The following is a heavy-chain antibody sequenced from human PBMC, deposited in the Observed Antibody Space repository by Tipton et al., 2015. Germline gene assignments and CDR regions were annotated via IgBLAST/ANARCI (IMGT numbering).Heavy chain of an antibody. Sequence: QVQLVQSGGGVVQPGRSLRLSCAASGFLFSSYGMHWVRQAPGKALEWVATMWYDGTNEFYGDSVKGRFTISRDNSKKTLYLQMNSLRAEDTAIYYCARDVSYDSYHYYFDYWGQGTLVTVSS. CDR2: MWYDGTNE. CDR3: ARDVSYDSYHYYFDY. J-gene: IGHJ4*02. D-gene: IGHD3-16*01. CDR1: GFLFSSYG. V-gene: IGHV3-33*01.